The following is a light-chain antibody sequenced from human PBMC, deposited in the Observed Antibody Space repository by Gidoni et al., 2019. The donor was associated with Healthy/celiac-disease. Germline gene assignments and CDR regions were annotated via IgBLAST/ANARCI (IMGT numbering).Light chain of an antibody. CDR3: QQSYSPPSIT. CDR1: QSISSY. Sequence: DIQLNQSPSALSASVGDRVTITCRARQSISSYLHWYQQQPGKPPTLLIYAASSLQSGVPSSFSGSGSGTDFILTISSLQPEDFATYYCQQSYSPPSITFGQGTRLEIK. V-gene: IGKV1-39*01. J-gene: IGKJ5*01. CDR2: AAS.